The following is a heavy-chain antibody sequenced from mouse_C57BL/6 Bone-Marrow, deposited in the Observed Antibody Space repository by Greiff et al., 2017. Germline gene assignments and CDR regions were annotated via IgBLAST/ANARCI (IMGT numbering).Heavy chain of an antibody. Sequence: VKLMESGGDLVKPGGSLKLSCAASGFTFSSYGMSWVRQTPDKRLEWVATISSGGSYTYYPDSVKGRFTISRDNAKNTLYLQMSSLKSEDTAMYYCATMVTTNARDYWGQGTSVTVSS. V-gene: IGHV5-6*02. CDR1: GFTFSSYG. CDR2: ISSGGSYT. CDR3: ATMVTTNARDY. J-gene: IGHJ4*01. D-gene: IGHD2-1*01.